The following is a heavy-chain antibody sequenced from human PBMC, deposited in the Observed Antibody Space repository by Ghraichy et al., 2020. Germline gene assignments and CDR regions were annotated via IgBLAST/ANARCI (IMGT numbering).Heavy chain of an antibody. CDR3: ARDLTPGLWFGELLYPAGCDY. CDR2: ISSSSSYI. J-gene: IGHJ4*02. CDR1: GFTFSSYS. V-gene: IGHV3-21*01. Sequence: GGPLRLSCAASGFTFSSYSMNWVRQAPGKGLEWVSSISSSSSYIYYADSVKGRFTISRDNAKNSLYLQMNSLRAEDTAVYYCARDLTPGLWFGELLYPAGCDYWGQGTLVTVSS. D-gene: IGHD3-10*01.